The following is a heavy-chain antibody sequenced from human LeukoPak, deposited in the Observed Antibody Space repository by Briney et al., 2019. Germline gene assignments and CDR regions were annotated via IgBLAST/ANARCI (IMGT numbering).Heavy chain of an antibody. J-gene: IGHJ4*02. D-gene: IGHD3-16*01. CDR3: ARVIGSYGDSAY. CDR1: GFTFSSYS. V-gene: IGHV3-48*04. CDR2: ISSTSSAI. Sequence: HPGGSLRLSCAASGFTFSSYSMNWVRQAPGKGLEWLSYISSTSSAIYYADSLKGRFTISRDNAKNSLYLQMDSLRAEDTAVYYCARVIGSYGDSAYWGRGTLVTVSS.